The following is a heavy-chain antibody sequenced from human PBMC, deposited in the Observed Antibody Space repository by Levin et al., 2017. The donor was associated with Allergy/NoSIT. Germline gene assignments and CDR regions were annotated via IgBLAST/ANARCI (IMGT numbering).Heavy chain of an antibody. V-gene: IGHV4-59*02. CDR1: GGSVSAYY. J-gene: IGHJ3*01. CDR3: ARDRSGYSDVFDV. CDR2: IFYSGST. Sequence: SSQTLSLTCTVSGGSVSAYYWSWIRQPPGKGLEHIGYIFYSGSTKYNPSLSGRVTMSIDTSKNQFSLRLNSVTAADTAVYYCARDRSGYSDVFDVWGQGTMVTVSS. D-gene: IGHD3-22*01.